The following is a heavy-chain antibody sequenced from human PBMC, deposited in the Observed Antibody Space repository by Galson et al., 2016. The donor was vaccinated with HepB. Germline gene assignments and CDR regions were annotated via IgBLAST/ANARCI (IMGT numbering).Heavy chain of an antibody. D-gene: IGHD2-8*02. CDR3: AKRNAKPQYCIGGVCYRYGTDV. V-gene: IGHV4-34*01. CDR1: GGSFNDFC. J-gene: IGHJ6*02. Sequence: ETLSLTCAVFGGSFNDFCWSWIRQPPGKGLEWIGEINHSGRTDYNPSLKSRVTISVDTSKGQVSLNLTSVTAADTAVYYCAKRNAKPQYCIGGVCYRYGTDVWGQGTTVTVSS. CDR2: INHSGRT.